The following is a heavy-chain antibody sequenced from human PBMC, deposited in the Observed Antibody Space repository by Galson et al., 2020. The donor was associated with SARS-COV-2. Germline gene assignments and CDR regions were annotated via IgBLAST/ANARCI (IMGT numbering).Heavy chain of an antibody. Sequence: GGSLRLSCAASGFTFSSYAMHWVRQAPGKGLEWVAVISYDGSNKYYADSVKGRFTISRDNSKNTLYLQMNSLRAEDTAVYYCARDPSTYCGGDCEAFDIWGQGTMVTVSS. CDR2: ISYDGSNK. J-gene: IGHJ3*02. CDR3: ARDPSTYCGGDCEAFDI. D-gene: IGHD2-21*02. V-gene: IGHV3-30*04. CDR1: GFTFSSYA.